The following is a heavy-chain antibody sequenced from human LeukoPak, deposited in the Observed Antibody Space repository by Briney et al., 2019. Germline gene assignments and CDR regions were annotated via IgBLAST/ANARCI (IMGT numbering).Heavy chain of an antibody. V-gene: IGHV4-30-4*08. J-gene: IGHJ4*02. CDR1: GGSISSGDYY. CDR2: IYYSGST. D-gene: IGHD3-3*01. CDR3: ARTREWLFDFDY. Sequence: PSQTLSLTCTVSGGSISSGDYYWSWIPQPPGKGLEWIGYIYYSGSTYYNPSLKSRVTISVDTSKNQFSLKLSSVTAADTAVYYCARTREWLFDFDYWGQGTLVTVSS.